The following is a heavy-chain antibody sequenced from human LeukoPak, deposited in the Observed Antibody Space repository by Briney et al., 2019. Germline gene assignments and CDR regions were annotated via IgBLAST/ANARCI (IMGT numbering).Heavy chain of an antibody. Sequence: GGSLRLSCAASDFTFRTYPMSWLRQAPGKGLEWVSAISGSGGSTYYADSVKGRFTISRDNSKNTLYLQMNSLRAEDTAVYYCAKDAWELHFDYWGQGTLVTVSS. D-gene: IGHD1-26*01. CDR1: DFTFRTYP. V-gene: IGHV3-23*01. CDR2: ISGSGGST. CDR3: AKDAWELHFDY. J-gene: IGHJ4*02.